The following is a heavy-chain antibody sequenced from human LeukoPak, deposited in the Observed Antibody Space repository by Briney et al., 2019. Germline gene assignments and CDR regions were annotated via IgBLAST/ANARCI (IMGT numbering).Heavy chain of an antibody. CDR1: GFTVSSNY. Sequence: GGSLRLSCAASGFTVSSNYMSWVRQAPGKGLECVSVIQRDGSTYYADSGKGRFTISRDNSKNTLYLQMNRLRAEDTAVYHCARDPGYSLGTDYGVFWGQGTLVTVSS. CDR2: IQRDGST. V-gene: IGHV3-66*01. J-gene: IGHJ4*02. D-gene: IGHD3-10*01. CDR3: ARDPGYSLGTDYGVF.